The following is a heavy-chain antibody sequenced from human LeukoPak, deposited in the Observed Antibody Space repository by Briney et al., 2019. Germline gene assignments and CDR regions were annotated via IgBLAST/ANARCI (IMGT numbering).Heavy chain of an antibody. J-gene: IGHJ4*02. V-gene: IGHV4-30-4*01. Sequence: LRLSCAASGFTFSSYTMRWIRQPPGKGLEWIGYIYYSGSTYYNPSLKSRVTISVDTSKNQFSLKLSSVTAADTAVYYCARLLGYCSGGSCYSGHYFDYWGQGTLVTVSS. CDR1: GFTFSSYT. CDR2: IYYSGST. D-gene: IGHD2-15*01. CDR3: ARLLGYCSGGSCYSGHYFDY.